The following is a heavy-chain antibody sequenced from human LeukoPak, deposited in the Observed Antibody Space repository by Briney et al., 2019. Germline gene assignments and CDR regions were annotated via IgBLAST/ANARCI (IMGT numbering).Heavy chain of an antibody. Sequence: PSETLSLTCAVYGGSFSGYSWSWIRQPPGKGLEWIGEINHGGTTNYNPSLKSRVTISVDTSKNQFSLKLNSVTAADTAVYYCAGYDILTGSWDWDQGALVTVSS. D-gene: IGHD3-9*01. J-gene: IGHJ4*02. CDR3: AGYDILTGSWD. V-gene: IGHV4-34*01. CDR2: INHGGTT. CDR1: GGSFSGYS.